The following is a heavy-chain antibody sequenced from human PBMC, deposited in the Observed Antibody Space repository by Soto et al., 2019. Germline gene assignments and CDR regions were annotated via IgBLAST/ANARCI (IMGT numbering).Heavy chain of an antibody. CDR3: ARGQRFSDWFDP. D-gene: IGHD3-3*01. J-gene: IGHJ5*02. Sequence: SETLSLTCTVTGGAISGYYWTWMRQSAGGGLEWIGRIYSSGSTNYNPSLKSRVTISLDTSMNHFSLRLSSVTAADTAVYYCARGQRFSDWFDPWGQGTLVTVS. CDR2: IYSSGST. V-gene: IGHV4-4*07. CDR1: GGAISGYY.